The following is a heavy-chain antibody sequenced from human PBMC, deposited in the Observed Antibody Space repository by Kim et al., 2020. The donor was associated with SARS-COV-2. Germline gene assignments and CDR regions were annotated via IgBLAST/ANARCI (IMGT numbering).Heavy chain of an antibody. J-gene: IGHJ4*02. Sequence: GGSLRLSCAASGFTASNNYMSWVRQAPGRGLEWVSVIYSGGRTYYADSVKGRFTISRHNSKNTLYLQMNSLRAEDTAVYYCARNWHSWSLDYWGQGTLVT. CDR1: GFTASNNY. D-gene: IGHD6-13*01. CDR2: IYSGGRT. V-gene: IGHV3-53*04. CDR3: ARNWHSWSLDY.